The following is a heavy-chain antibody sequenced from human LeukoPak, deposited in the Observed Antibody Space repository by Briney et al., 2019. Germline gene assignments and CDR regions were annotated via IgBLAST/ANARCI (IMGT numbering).Heavy chain of an antibody. D-gene: IGHD3-16*02. CDR1: GFTVSSNY. CDR2: ICSGGST. J-gene: IGHJ6*02. Sequence: GGSLRLSCAASGFTVSSNYMSWVRQAPGKGLEWVSVICSGGSTYYADSVKGRFTISRDNSKNTLYLQMNSLRAEDTAVYYCARGLSHYYYGMDVWGQGTTVTVSS. CDR3: ARGLSHYYYGMDV. V-gene: IGHV3-53*01.